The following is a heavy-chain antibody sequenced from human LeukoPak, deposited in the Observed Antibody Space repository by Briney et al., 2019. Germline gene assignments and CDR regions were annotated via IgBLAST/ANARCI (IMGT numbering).Heavy chain of an antibody. CDR1: GFTFSSYA. J-gene: IGHJ5*01. V-gene: IGHV3-23*01. Sequence: GGSLRLSCAASGFTFSSYAMTWVRQAPGKGLEWVSGINGGGGNTYYADSVKGQSTISRDNSKNTPYLQMNSLRAEDTALYYCAKVAHGGDRFDSWGQGTLVTVSS. D-gene: IGHD2-21*02. CDR2: INGGGGNT. CDR3: AKVAHGGDRFDS.